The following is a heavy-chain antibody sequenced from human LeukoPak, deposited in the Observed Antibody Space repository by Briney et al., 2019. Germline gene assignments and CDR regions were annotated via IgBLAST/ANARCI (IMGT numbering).Heavy chain of an antibody. Sequence: GGSLRLSCAASGFTFTNYAMSWVRQAPGKGLEWVSAISGSGGSTYYADSARGRFTISRDNPKNMLYLQINSLRPEDTAVYYCAKSMTTVVNPFDYWGQGTLVTVSS. V-gene: IGHV3-23*01. J-gene: IGHJ4*02. D-gene: IGHD4-23*01. CDR3: AKSMTTVVNPFDY. CDR2: ISGSGGST. CDR1: GFTFTNYA.